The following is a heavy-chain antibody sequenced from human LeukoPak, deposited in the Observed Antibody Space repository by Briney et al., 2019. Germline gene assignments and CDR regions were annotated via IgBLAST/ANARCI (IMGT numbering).Heavy chain of an antibody. V-gene: IGHV3-72*01. CDR1: GFTFSSYW. CDR3: ASPVGAATVRAFDI. J-gene: IGHJ3*02. D-gene: IGHD1-26*01. CDR2: TRNEANIYTT. Sequence: PGGSLRLSCAASGFTFSSYWMSWVRQAPGKGLEWVGRTRNEANIYTTKYAASVKGRFTISRDDSKNSLYLQMNSLKTEDTAVYYCASPVGAATVRAFDIWGQGTMATVSS.